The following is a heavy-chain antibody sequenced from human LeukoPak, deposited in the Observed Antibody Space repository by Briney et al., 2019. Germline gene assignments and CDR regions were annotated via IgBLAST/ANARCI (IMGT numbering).Heavy chain of an antibody. J-gene: IGHJ4*02. CDR2: IYSGGST. CDR3: ARRRWWSAAGHFDY. Sequence: PGGSLRLSCAASGFTVSTNYMSWVRQAPGKGLEWASTIYSGGSTHYADSVQGRFAISRDNSKNMLYLQMNSLRAEDTAVYYCARRRWWSAAGHFDYWAQGTLVTVSS. D-gene: IGHD6-13*01. V-gene: IGHV3-66*04. CDR1: GFTVSTNY.